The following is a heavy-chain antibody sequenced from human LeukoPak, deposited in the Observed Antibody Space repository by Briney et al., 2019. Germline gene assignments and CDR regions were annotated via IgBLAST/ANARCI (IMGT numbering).Heavy chain of an antibody. CDR3: AKGIRYGSGSLASDY. CDR1: GFTFSSYG. V-gene: IGHV3-30*18. D-gene: IGHD3-10*01. CDR2: ISYDGSNK. Sequence: PGRSLRLSCAASGFTFSSYGMHWVRQAPGKGLEWVAVISYDGSNKYYADSVKGRFTISRDNSKNTLYLQMNSLRAEDTAVYYCAKGIRYGSGSLASDYWGQGTLVTVSS. J-gene: IGHJ4*02.